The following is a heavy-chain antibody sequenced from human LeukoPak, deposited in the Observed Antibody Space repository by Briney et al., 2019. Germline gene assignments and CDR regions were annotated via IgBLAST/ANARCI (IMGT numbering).Heavy chain of an antibody. D-gene: IGHD2-2*02. V-gene: IGHV4-39*01. J-gene: IGHJ4*02. CDR2: IYYSGST. CDR1: GGSFSDYY. CDR3: ASWRADCSSTSCYRYYFDY. Sequence: PSETLSLTCAVYGGSFSDYYWGWIRQPPGKGLEWIGSIYYSGSTYYNPSLKSRVTISVDTSKNQFSLKLSSVTAADTAVYYCASWRADCSSTSCYRYYFDYWGQGTLVTVSS.